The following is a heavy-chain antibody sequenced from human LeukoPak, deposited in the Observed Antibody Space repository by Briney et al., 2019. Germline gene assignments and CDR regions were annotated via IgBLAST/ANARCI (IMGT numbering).Heavy chain of an antibody. Sequence: SETLSLSCAVYGGSLCGYYWSWIRQPPGKGLEWIGEINHSGSTNYTPSLKSRVTILVDTPKNQLSLKLRSVTAADTAVYHCARGYCSGGKCNSRDYYYGMDVWGQGTTVTVSS. J-gene: IGHJ6*02. CDR3: ARGYCSGGKCNSRDYYYGMDV. V-gene: IGHV4-34*01. CDR2: INHSGST. CDR1: GGSLCGYY. D-gene: IGHD2-15*01.